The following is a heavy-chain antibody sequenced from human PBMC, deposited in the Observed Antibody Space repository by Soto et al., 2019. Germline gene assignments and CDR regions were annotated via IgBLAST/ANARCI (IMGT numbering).Heavy chain of an antibody. V-gene: IGHV2-5*02. Sequence: QITLKESGPTLVKPTQTLTLTCTFSGFSLSTSGVGVGWIRQPPGKALEWLALIYWDDDKRSSPSLKSRLTITMDTSKNQVVLTMTNMDPVDTATYCFAYSRYTGRGVDYWGQGTLVTVSS. J-gene: IGHJ4*02. CDR1: GFSLSTSGVG. CDR3: AYSRYTGRGVDY. CDR2: IYWDDDK. D-gene: IGHD3-10*01.